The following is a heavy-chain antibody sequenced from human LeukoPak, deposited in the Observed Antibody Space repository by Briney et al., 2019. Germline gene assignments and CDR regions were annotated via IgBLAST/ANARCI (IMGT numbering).Heavy chain of an antibody. CDR2: INHSGST. CDR3: ARGRAPGYCTL. Sequence: SETLSLTCAVYGGSFSGYYWIWIRQPPGKGLEWIGEINHSGSTNYNPSLKSRVTISVDTSKNQFSLKLSSVTAADTAVYYCARGRAPGYCTLWGQGTLVTVSS. V-gene: IGHV4-34*01. J-gene: IGHJ4*02. CDR1: GGSFSGYY. D-gene: IGHD2-8*01.